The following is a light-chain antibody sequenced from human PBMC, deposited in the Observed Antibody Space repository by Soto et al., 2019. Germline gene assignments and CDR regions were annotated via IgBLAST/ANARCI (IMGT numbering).Light chain of an antibody. CDR2: KAS. Sequence: DIQMTQSPSTLSASVGDRVTITCRASQSISSWLAWYQQKPGKAPKLLIYKASSLESGVPSRFSGSGSGTEFTLTISSLQPDDFANDYCQQYNSYPRTFGQGTKLEIK. V-gene: IGKV1-5*03. J-gene: IGKJ2*01. CDR1: QSISSW. CDR3: QQYNSYPRT.